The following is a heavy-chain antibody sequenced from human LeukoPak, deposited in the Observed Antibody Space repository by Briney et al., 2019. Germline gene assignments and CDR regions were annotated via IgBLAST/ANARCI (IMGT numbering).Heavy chain of an antibody. Sequence: PGRSLRLSCAASGFTFSSYGMHWVRQAPGKGLEWVAGIWFDARNEHYADSVKGRFTISRDNSKNALYLQMDSLRADDTAVYYCTRDFCSNPSCYDYWGQGTLVTVSS. D-gene: IGHD2-2*01. J-gene: IGHJ4*02. CDR2: IWFDARNE. CDR1: GFTFSSYG. CDR3: TRDFCSNPSCYDY. V-gene: IGHV3-33*01.